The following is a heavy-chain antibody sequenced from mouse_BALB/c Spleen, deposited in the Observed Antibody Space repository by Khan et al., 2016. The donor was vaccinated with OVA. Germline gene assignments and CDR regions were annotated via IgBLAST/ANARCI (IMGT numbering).Heavy chain of an antibody. V-gene: IGHV3-2*02. J-gene: IGHJ2*01. CDR3: ASTRCYYRYYFFAY. CDR1: GYSISSDYA. CDR2: IDYSGTT. Sequence: EVKLLESGPGLVKPSQSLSLTCTVTGYSISSDYAWTWIRQFPGNKLEWMGYIDYSGTTSYNPSLKSRTPITRDTSKNQFFLQLNSVTTGDSATFYGASTRCYYRYYFFAYWGQGTTLTVSA. D-gene: IGHD2-12*01.